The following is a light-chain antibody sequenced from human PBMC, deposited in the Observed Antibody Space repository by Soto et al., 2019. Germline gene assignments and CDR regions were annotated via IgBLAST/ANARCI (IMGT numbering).Light chain of an antibody. CDR2: GAS. CDR3: QKYNSAPLT. V-gene: IGKV1-27*01. J-gene: IGKJ4*01. CDR1: QGISTY. Sequence: DIQMTQSPSSLSASVGDRVTITCRASQGISTYLAWYQQKAGKVPKVLIYGASTLQSGVPSRFRGSGSATDFTLTISSLQPEDVGTYYCQKYNSAPLTFGGGTKVEIK.